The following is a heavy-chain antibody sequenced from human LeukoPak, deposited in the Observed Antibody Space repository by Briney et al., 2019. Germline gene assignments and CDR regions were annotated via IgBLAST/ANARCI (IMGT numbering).Heavy chain of an antibody. CDR1: GGTFSSYA. V-gene: IGHV1-69*04. J-gene: IGHJ6*02. CDR3: ARAGPYYYDSSGYYYDYYYYGMDV. Sequence: SVKVSCKASGGTFSSYAIIWVRQAPGQGLEWMGRIIPILGIANYAQKFQGRVTITADKSTSTAYMELSSLRSEDTAVYYCARAGPYYYDSSGYYYDYYYYGMDVWGQGTTVTVSS. D-gene: IGHD3-22*01. CDR2: IIPILGIA.